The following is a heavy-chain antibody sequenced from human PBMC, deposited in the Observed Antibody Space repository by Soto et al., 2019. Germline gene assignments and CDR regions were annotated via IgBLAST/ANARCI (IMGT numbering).Heavy chain of an antibody. D-gene: IGHD3-22*01. CDR3: ARGGSPDSSGYYPLDY. J-gene: IGHJ4*02. V-gene: IGHV4-59*01. CDR2: IYYSGST. Sequence: KGLEWIGYIYYSGSTNYNPSLKSRVTISVDTSKNQFSLKLSSVTAADTAVYYCARGGSPDSSGYYPLDYWGQGTLVTVYS.